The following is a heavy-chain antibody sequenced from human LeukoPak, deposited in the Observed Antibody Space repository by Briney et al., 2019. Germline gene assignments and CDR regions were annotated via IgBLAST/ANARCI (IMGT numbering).Heavy chain of an antibody. V-gene: IGHV4-4*07. CDR2: IYTSGST. D-gene: IGHD3-22*01. CDR1: GGSISSYY. J-gene: IGHJ3*02. Sequence: SETLSLTCTVSGGSISSYYWSWIRQPAGKGLEWIGRIYTSGSTNYNPSLKSRVTMSVDTSKNQFSLKLSSVTAADTAVYYCARVSCYYDSSGYLDAFDIWGQGTMVTVSS. CDR3: ARVSCYYDSSGYLDAFDI.